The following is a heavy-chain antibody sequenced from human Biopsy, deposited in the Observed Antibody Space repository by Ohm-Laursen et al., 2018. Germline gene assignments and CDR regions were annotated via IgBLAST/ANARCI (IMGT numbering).Heavy chain of an antibody. CDR2: ISPKSGDT. D-gene: IGHD6-19*01. V-gene: IGHV1-2*02. CDR3: ALQSVAQMKNFDY. CDR1: GFSFTGYY. Sequence: ASVKVSCKASGFSFTGYYIHWVRPAPGQGLEWMGWISPKSGDTNYAHKFQGNITMTRDTSMSTAYMEMSRLRCDDTAVYYCALQSVAQMKNFDYWGQGTLVTVSS. J-gene: IGHJ4*02.